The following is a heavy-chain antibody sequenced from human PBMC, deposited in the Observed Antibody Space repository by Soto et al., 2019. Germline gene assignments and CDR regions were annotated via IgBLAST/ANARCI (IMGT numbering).Heavy chain of an antibody. CDR2: CAPEEGEP. Sequence: ASVKVSCKVPENTLTELTIDWLRQAPGKGLEWMGRCAPEEGEPIYPQKFQGRVSMTEDPSTDTAYMELTSLRSEDTAVYFCAADRKIVGTIGAFDFWGQGTLVNVSS. J-gene: IGHJ4*02. CDR1: ENTLTELT. V-gene: IGHV1-24*01. CDR3: AADRKIVGTIGAFDF. D-gene: IGHD1-26*01.